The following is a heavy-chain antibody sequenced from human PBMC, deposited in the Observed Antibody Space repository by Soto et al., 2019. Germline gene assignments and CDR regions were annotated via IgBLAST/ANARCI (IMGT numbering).Heavy chain of an antibody. CDR1: GFTFRSHA. J-gene: IGHJ4*02. D-gene: IGHD3-9*01. Sequence: EVQLLESGGGLVQPGGSLRLSCVGSGFTFRSHALTWVRQSPGKGLEWVAGISGTGGTTYYGDSMRGRFTISRDNSNETLNLQMDSLRPEDTAIYFCARAPMERYFDWYVDHWGQGSLVIVTS. CDR3: ARAPMERYFDWYVDH. CDR2: ISGTGGTT. V-gene: IGHV3-23*01.